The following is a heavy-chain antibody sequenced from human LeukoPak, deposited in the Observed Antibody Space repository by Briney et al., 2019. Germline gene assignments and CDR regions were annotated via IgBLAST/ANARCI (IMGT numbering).Heavy chain of an antibody. CDR2: IYYSGST. CDR3: ASDITGTMKYAFDI. V-gene: IGHV4-59*08. Sequence: SETLSLTCTVSGGSISRYYWSWIRQPPGKGLEWIGYIYYSGSTNYNPSLKSRVTISVDTSKNQFSLKLSSVTAADTAIYYCASDITGTMKYAFDIWGQGTMVTVSS. D-gene: IGHD1-20*01. CDR1: GGSISRYY. J-gene: IGHJ3*02.